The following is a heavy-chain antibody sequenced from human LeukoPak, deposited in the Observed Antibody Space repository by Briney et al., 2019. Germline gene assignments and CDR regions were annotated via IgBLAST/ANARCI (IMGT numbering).Heavy chain of an antibody. D-gene: IGHD3-9*01. V-gene: IGHV4-30-2*01. Sequence: PSETLSLSCAVSGGSISSGGYSWSWIRKPPGNCLEWIGYIYHSGITYYNPSLKSRVTISVDRSKNQFSLKLSSVTAADTAVYFCQAEDGIRYFDYDYWGQGTLVTVSS. J-gene: IGHJ4*02. CDR2: IYHSGIT. CDR1: GGSISSGGYS. CDR3: QAEDGIRYFDYDY.